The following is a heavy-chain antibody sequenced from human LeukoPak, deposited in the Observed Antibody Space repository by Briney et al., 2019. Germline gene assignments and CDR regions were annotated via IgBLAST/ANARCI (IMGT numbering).Heavy chain of an antibody. J-gene: IGHJ4*02. CDR2: INPNSGGT. CDR1: GYTFTGYY. Sequence: ASVKVSCKASGYTFTGYYMHWVRQAPGQGLEWMGWINPNSGGTNYAQKFQGRVTMTRDTSISTAYMEPSRLRSDDTAVYYCAREYSSSAEVDYWGQGTLVTVSS. V-gene: IGHV1-2*02. CDR3: AREYSSSAEVDY. D-gene: IGHD6-6*01.